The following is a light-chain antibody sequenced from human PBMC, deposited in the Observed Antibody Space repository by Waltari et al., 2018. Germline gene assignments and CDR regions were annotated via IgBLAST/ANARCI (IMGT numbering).Light chain of an antibody. Sequence: ILTQSPDSQSVSLGEKVTLTCRASETIDNDLHWFQQRPDQSPKLLIKFASQSVSGVPSRFSGSRSGTDFTLTINGLEAEDAATYFCLRTSSFGQYTFGQGTRLDI. CDR3: LRTSSFGQYT. CDR1: ETIDND. CDR2: FAS. J-gene: IGKJ2*01. V-gene: IGKV6-21*01.